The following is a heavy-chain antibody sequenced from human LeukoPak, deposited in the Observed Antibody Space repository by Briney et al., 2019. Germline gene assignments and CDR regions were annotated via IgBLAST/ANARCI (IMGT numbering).Heavy chain of an antibody. CDR3: ARGTRVHDENDY. V-gene: IGHV1-2*02. Sequence: ASVKVSCKASGYTFTGYYMHWVRQAPGQGLEWMGWINPNSGGTNYAQKFQGRVTMTRDTSISTAYMELNGLRSDDTAVYYCARGTRVHDENDYWGQGTLVTVSS. CDR2: INPNSGGT. J-gene: IGHJ4*02. D-gene: IGHD1-1*01. CDR1: GYTFTGYY.